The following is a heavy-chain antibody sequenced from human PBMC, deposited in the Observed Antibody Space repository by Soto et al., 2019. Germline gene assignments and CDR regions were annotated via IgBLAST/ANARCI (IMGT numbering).Heavy chain of an antibody. Sequence: QRLSCAASGFNFSGSAIHWVRQASGKGLEWVGRMRSKGKNYATEYAASVKGRFTISRDDSKNTAYLQMNSLKTEDTAVYYCTRLGQYCGSDCYFDFWGQGTLVAVSS. CDR2: MRSKGKNYAT. D-gene: IGHD2-21*02. V-gene: IGHV3-73*01. CDR1: GFNFSGSA. CDR3: TRLGQYCGSDCYFDF. J-gene: IGHJ4*02.